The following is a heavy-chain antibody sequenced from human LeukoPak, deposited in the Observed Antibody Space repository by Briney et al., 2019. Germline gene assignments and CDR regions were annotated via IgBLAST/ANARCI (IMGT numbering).Heavy chain of an antibody. J-gene: IGHJ4*02. D-gene: IGHD2-21*02. Sequence: SETLSLTCTVSGDSISRDPFYWGWVPPPAGGGLVGIGRIASSVSTAYNASFKSRVFMSVDTSKNQFTLKLTSVTAADTAVYYCARDGIGYSWCCDCYVLDSWGERAPVTVSS. CDR1: GDSISRDPFY. CDR2: IASSVST. CDR3: ARDGIGYSWCCDCYVLDS. V-gene: IGHV4-61*02.